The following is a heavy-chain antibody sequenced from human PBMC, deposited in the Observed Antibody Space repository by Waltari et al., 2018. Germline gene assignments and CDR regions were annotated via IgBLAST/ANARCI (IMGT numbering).Heavy chain of an antibody. Sequence: QVQLVESGGGVVQPGRSLRLSWEASGFTFSRYGMHWVRQAPGKGLEWVAAIWYNGGIKYYADSVKGRFTISRDNSKNTVYLQMNSLRAEDTAVYYCAKLSSFSGNHYDYGLDVWGQGTTVTVSS. CDR1: GFTFSRYG. D-gene: IGHD6-6*01. CDR2: IWYNGGIK. J-gene: IGHJ6*02. CDR3: AKLSSFSGNHYDYGLDV. V-gene: IGHV3-33*06.